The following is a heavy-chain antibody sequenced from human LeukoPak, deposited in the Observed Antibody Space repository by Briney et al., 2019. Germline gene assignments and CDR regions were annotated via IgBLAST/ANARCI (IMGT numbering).Heavy chain of an antibody. CDR2: ISGSGHDT. J-gene: IGHJ4*02. CDR1: GSSFSDSY. D-gene: IGHD3-3*01. V-gene: IGHV3-11*03. CDR3: VKSARVGEK. Sequence: KPGGSLRLSCAASGSSFSDSYMSWVRQAPGKGLEWISYISGSGHDTNYADSVKGRFTVSRDNAKTSLYLQMNSLRAEDTAVYYCVKSARVGEKRGQGTLVTVSS.